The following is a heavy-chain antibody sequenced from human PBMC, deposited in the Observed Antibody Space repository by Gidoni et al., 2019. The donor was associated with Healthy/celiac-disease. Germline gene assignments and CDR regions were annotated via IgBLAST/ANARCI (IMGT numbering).Heavy chain of an antibody. Sequence: QVQLQQLSAGLLKPSETLSLTCAVYGRSFSGDYWSWIRQPPGKGLEWIGEIHHSGSTNDNPSLKSRVTISVDTSKNQFSLKLSSVTAADTAVYYCARGSRGPYNYNWFDPWGQGTLVTVSS. D-gene: IGHD1-1*01. V-gene: IGHV4-34*01. CDR2: IHHSGST. CDR3: ARGSRGPYNYNWFDP. CDR1: GRSFSGDY. J-gene: IGHJ5*02.